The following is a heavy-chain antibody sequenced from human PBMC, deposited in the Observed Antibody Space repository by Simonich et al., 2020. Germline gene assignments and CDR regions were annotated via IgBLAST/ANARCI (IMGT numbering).Heavy chain of an antibody. CDR3: ARDREVYGSGSYYNY. J-gene: IGHJ4*02. CDR2: IKQDGSEE. Sequence: EVQLVESGGGLVQPGGSLRLSCAASGFTFSSYWRSRVRQVPGKGLEWVDNIKQDGSEEDYVNAGTGQFTISRDNAKNSLYLQMNSLRAEATAVYYCARDREVYGSGSYYNYWGQGTLVTVSS. CDR1: GFTFSSYW. V-gene: IGHV3-7*01. D-gene: IGHD3-10*01.